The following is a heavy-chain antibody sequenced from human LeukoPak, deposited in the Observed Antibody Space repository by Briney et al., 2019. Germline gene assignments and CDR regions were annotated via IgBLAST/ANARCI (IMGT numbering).Heavy chain of an antibody. CDR1: EFTVSSNY. J-gene: IGHJ6*02. CDR3: ARDLHYYEAMDV. Sequence: GGSLRLSCAASEFTVSSNYMSWVRQAPGKGLEWVSVIYSDGSTYYADSVKGRYSISRDNSKNMLYLQMNSLRADDTAVYYCARDLHYYEAMDVWGQGTTVTVSS. CDR2: IYSDGST. V-gene: IGHV3-53*01.